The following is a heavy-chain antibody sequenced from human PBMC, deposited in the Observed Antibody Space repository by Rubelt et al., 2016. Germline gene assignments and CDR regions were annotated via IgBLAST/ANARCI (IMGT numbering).Heavy chain of an antibody. CDR3: SRTSSGWYGHFDY. J-gene: IGHJ4*02. Sequence: QVQLQESGPGLVKPSETLSLTCTVSGGSISSYYWSWIRQPPGKELEWIGRIYTSGSTNSNPSLKRRVPMSVATSKDQFSRKLGAGTAAETAWYYWSRTSSGWYGHFDYWGQGTLVTVSS. CDR2: IYTSGST. D-gene: IGHD6-19*01. CDR1: GGSISSYY. V-gene: IGHV4-4*07.